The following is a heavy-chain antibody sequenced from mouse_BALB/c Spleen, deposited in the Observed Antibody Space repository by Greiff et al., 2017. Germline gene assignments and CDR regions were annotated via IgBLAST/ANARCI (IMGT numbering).Heavy chain of an antibody. Sequence: EVHLVESGGGLVQPGGSLRLSCATSGFTFTDYYMSWVRQPPGKALEWLGFIRNKANGYTTEYSASVKGRFTISRDNSQSILYLQMNTLRAEDSATYYCARDGYYVDWYFDVWGAGTTVTVSS. CDR1: GFTFTDYY. CDR2: IRNKANGYTT. CDR3: ARDGYYVDWYFDV. V-gene: IGHV7-3*02. J-gene: IGHJ1*01. D-gene: IGHD2-3*01.